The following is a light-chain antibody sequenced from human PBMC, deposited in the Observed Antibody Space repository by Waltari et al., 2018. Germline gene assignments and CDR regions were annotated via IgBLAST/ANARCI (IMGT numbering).Light chain of an antibody. Sequence: DIVMTQSPDSLAVPLGARATFNCKSSQDVRQNFLALYQQKPRQPPKLLINWASNRESGVPDRFSGSGSGTDFTLTISSLQAEDVAVYYCQQYHSSPPTFGQGTKVEIK. CDR2: WAS. CDR1: QDVRQNF. J-gene: IGKJ2*01. V-gene: IGKV4-1*01. CDR3: QQYHSSPPT.